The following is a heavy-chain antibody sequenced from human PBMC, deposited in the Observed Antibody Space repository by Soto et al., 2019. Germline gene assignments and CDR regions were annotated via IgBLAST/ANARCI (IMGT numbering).Heavy chain of an antibody. J-gene: IGHJ4*02. V-gene: IGHV1-69*02. CDR1: GGTFSSYT. D-gene: IGHD3-22*01. Sequence: ASVKVSCKASGGTFSSYTISWVRQAPGQGLEWMGRIIHILGITNYAQKFQGRDTITADKSTSTAYMELSSLRSEDTAVYYCARGVNYYDSSGYSQPFDYWGQGTLVTVSS. CDR3: ARGVNYYDSSGYSQPFDY. CDR2: IIHILGIT.